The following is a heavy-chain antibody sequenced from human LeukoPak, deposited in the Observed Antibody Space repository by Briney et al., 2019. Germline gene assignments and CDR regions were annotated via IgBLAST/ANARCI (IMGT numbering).Heavy chain of an antibody. CDR2: ISHDGSDS. D-gene: IGHD3-10*01. CDR1: GFTFSSYG. J-gene: IGHJ4*02. CDR3: AIELYFGSGSYPDY. Sequence: GGSLRLSCAASGFTFSSYGMHWVRQAPGKGLEWVAVISHDGSDSHYADSVKGRFTISRDNSKNTVYLQMSSLRPEDTAVYFCAIELYFGSGSYPDYWGQGTLVRVSS. V-gene: IGHV3-30*03.